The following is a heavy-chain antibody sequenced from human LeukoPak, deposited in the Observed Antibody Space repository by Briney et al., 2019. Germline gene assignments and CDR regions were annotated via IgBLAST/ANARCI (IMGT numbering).Heavy chain of an antibody. CDR3: VNLLVGAFDI. V-gene: IGHV3-7*03. J-gene: IGHJ3*02. Sequence: GGSLRLSCAASGIIFNNFWMGWVRQARGKGLEWVANIKQDGSEKNYVDSVKGRFTISRDNARNSLYLQMSSLRVEDTAVYYCVNLLVGAFDIWGQGTTVAVSS. D-gene: IGHD1-26*01. CDR2: IKQDGSEK. CDR1: GIIFNNFW.